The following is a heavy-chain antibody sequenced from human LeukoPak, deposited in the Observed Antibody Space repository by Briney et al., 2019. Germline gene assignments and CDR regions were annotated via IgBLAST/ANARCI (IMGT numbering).Heavy chain of an antibody. V-gene: IGHV4-59*01. CDR3: ARALAVAGPGGAFDI. CDR1: GGSIGSYY. D-gene: IGHD6-19*01. Sequence: SETLSLTCAVSGGSIGSYYWSWVRQPPGKGLEWIAYIDYSGSTRYNSSLESRLTISVDTSKNQFSLKLTSVTPADSAVYYCARALAVAGPGGAFDIWGQGTMVTVSS. J-gene: IGHJ3*02. CDR2: IDYSGST.